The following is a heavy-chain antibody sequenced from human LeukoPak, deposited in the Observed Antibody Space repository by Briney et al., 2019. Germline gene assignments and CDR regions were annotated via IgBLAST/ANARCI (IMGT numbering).Heavy chain of an antibody. V-gene: IGHV4-39*01. CDR3: ARQNHGQLPTIDY. D-gene: IGHD1-1*01. J-gene: IGHJ4*02. Sequence: SETLSLTCTVSGGSISSRSHCWGWIRQPPGKGLEWIGSIYYSGSTYYNPSLESRITLSVDTSKSQFSLKLSSATAADTAVYYCARQNHGQLPTIDYWGQGTLVTVSS. CDR1: GGSISSRSHC. CDR2: IYYSGST.